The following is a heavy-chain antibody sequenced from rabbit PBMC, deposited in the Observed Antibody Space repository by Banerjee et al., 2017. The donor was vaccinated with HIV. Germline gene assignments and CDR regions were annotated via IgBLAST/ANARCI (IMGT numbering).Heavy chain of an antibody. CDR1: GFSFSSSYY. J-gene: IGHJ4*01. V-gene: IGHV1S40*01. Sequence: QQLEESGGGLVKPGETLTLTCKASGFSFSSSYYMCWVRQAPGKGLEWIGCIAGGSSGDTYYASWAKGRFTISKTSSTTVTLLMTSLAAADTATYFCARAFLGGNIDTNLWGPGTLVTVS. CDR3: ARAFLGGNIDTNL. CDR2: IAGGSSGDT. D-gene: IGHD1-1*01.